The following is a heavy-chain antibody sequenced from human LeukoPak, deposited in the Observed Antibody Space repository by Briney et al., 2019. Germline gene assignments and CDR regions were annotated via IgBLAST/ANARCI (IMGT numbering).Heavy chain of an antibody. CDR1: GYTFPRHW. D-gene: IGHD2-8*01. CDR3: SMRGTVYASVSNWVDWY. J-gene: IGHJ4*02. CDR2: ISTYNGDT. V-gene: IGHV1-18*01. Sequence: ASVTVSCQGSGYTFPRHWGSWLGQAPGQGLEWMGWISTYNGDTKYAQKLQGRVTMTTDTSTSTVYMELRSLRSDDTAVYYWSMRGTVYASVSNWVDWYWGERTLVTVSS.